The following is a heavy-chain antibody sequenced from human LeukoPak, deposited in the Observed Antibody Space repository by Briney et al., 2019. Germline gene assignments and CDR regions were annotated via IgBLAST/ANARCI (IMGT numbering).Heavy chain of an antibody. D-gene: IGHD3-3*01. J-gene: IGHJ4*02. V-gene: IGHV3-23*01. Sequence: GGSLRLSCAASGFTFVNYVMTWVRQAPGKGLEWVSSISGSDGTTFYADSVKGRFTISRDNSKNTLYLQMNSLRSVDTAVYYCAKVRLSYDFWSGYEAPFDYWGQGTLVTVSS. CDR2: ISGSDGTT. CDR1: GFTFVNYV. CDR3: AKVRLSYDFWSGYEAPFDY.